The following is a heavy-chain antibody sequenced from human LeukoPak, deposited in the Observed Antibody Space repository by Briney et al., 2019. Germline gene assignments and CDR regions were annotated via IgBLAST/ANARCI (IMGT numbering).Heavy chain of an antibody. J-gene: IGHJ4*02. D-gene: IGHD3-16*01. V-gene: IGHV3-21*06. CDR2: ISSSGSDK. CDR1: GFSFSSYT. CDR3: AAQGGFDY. Sequence: GGSLSLSCAASGFSFSSYTMNWVRQAPGKGLEWVSSISSSGSDKYYADSVKGRFTISRDNAKNSLYLQMNSLRVEDTAVYYCAAQGGFDYWGQGTLVTVSS.